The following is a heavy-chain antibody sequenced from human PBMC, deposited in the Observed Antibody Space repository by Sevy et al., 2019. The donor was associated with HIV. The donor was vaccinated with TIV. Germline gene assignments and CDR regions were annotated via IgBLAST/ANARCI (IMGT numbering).Heavy chain of an antibody. V-gene: IGHV1-69*13. Sequence: ASVKVSCKASGGIFKSYGISWVRQAPGQGLEWMGGIIPILNTVHYAQKFQGRVTITAAESTKTAYMELSSLRSEDTDVYCCVRGWGKCWYYFDYWGQETLVTVSS. CDR2: IIPILNTV. CDR1: GGIFKSYG. D-gene: IGHD2-8*02. CDR3: VRGWGKCWYYFDY. J-gene: IGHJ4*02.